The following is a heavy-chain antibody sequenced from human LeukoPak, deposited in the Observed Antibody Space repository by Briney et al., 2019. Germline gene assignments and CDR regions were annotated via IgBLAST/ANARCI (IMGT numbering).Heavy chain of an antibody. CDR2: IRSKSVGGTI. V-gene: IGHV3-15*01. D-gene: IGHD4-23*01. CDR3: TTGPGNSGY. J-gene: IGHJ4*02. CDR1: GFTFRSYA. Sequence: GGSLRLSCAASGFTFRSYAMTWVRQAPGKGLEWLGRIRSKSVGGTIEYAAPVKGRFTISRDDSKNTVYLQMNSLKSEDTAVYYCTTGPGNSGYWGQGTPVTVSS.